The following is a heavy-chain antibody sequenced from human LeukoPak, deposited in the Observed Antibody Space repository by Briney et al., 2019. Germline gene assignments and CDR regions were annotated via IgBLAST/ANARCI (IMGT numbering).Heavy chain of an antibody. Sequence: GASVKVSCKASGYTFTGYYMHWVRQAPGQGLEWMGWINPNSGGTNYAQKFQGRVTMTRDTSISTAYMELSRLRSDDTAVYYCARGLMGATTNHYYYYYMDVWGKGTTVTVSS. CDR2: INPNSGGT. CDR1: GYTFTGYY. J-gene: IGHJ6*03. V-gene: IGHV1-2*02. CDR3: ARGLMGATTNHYYYYYMDV. D-gene: IGHD1-26*01.